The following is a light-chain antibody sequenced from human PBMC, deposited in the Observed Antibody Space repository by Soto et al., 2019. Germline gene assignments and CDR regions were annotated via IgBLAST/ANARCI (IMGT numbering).Light chain of an antibody. CDR1: QSISTW. CDR2: KAS. CDR3: QQYNRYHT. J-gene: IGKJ2*01. V-gene: IGKV1-5*03. Sequence: DIPMTQSPSTLSASVGDRVTITCRASQSISTWLAWYQQKPGKAPKLLIYKASSLESGVPSRFSGSGSGTEFTLTISSLQPDDFATYYCQQYNRYHTFGQGTKLEIK.